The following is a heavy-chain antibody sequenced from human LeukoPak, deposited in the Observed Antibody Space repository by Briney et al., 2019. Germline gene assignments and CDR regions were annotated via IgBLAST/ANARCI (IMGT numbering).Heavy chain of an antibody. J-gene: IGHJ4*02. D-gene: IGHD3-10*01. Sequence: GGSLRLSCGASGFTSTSHDMHWVRQAPGKGLEYVSGICGTGGSTYYANSVKGGFIISRDNSKNTLYLQMGSLRAEDMAVYYCTRGLPGGLDSWGQGTLVTVSS. CDR2: ICGTGGST. V-gene: IGHV3-64*01. CDR3: TRGLPGGLDS. CDR1: GFTSTSHD.